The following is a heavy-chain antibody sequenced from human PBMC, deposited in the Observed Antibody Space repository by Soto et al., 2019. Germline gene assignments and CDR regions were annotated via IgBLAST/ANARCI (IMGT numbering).Heavy chain of an antibody. J-gene: IGHJ4*02. Sequence: EVQLVESGGGQVQPGRSLRLSCAASGFTFSNYAMSWVRQAPGQGLDWVSAISGSGGTTYYADSVKGRFTISRDNSKNTLLLQMNSLRAEDAAVYYCAKFFVETGSNSGWPWSFHYWGQGTLVTVSS. CDR3: AKFFVETGSNSGWPWSFHY. V-gene: IGHV3-23*04. D-gene: IGHD6-25*01. CDR1: GFTFSNYA. CDR2: ISGSGGTT.